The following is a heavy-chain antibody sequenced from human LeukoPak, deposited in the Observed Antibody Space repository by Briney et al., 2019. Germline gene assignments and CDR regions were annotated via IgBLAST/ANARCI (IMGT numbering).Heavy chain of an antibody. CDR3: ARDQYCSGGSCYSFDY. CDR1: GYTFTGYY. J-gene: IGHJ4*02. D-gene: IGHD2-15*01. CDR2: INPNSGGT. V-gene: IGHV1-2*02. Sequence: ASVKVSCKASGYTFTGYYMHWVRQAPGQGLEWMGWINPNSGGTNYAQKFQGRVTMTRDTSISTAYMELSRLRSDDTAVYYCARDQYCSGGSCYSFDYWGQGTLVTVSS.